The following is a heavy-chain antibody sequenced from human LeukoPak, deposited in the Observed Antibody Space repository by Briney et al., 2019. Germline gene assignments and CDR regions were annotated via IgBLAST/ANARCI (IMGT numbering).Heavy chain of an antibody. Sequence: GSLRLSCAASGFTFSRYSMNWVRQAPGKGLEWVSSISTSGIYIYYADSMKGRFTISRDNAKNSLYLLMNSLRAEDTAVYYCARAGGARKWEFFMAFDYWGQGTLVTVSS. CDR3: ARAGGARKWEFFMAFDY. J-gene: IGHJ4*02. D-gene: IGHD1-26*01. CDR2: ISTSGIYI. CDR1: GFTFSRYS. V-gene: IGHV3-21*01.